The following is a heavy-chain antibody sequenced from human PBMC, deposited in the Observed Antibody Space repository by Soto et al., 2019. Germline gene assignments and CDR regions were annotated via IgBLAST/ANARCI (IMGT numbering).Heavy chain of an antibody. J-gene: IGHJ4*02. D-gene: IGHD3-10*01. Sequence: TGGSQSLSCEASGFVFNDSSIHWVRQASGKGLEWVGRIRDRAYNYATAYAASVKGRFTISRDDSNNKAYLQMDSLKTEDTAIYYCTRLISAAQDYWGQGTLVTVSS. CDR3: TRLISAAQDY. V-gene: IGHV3-73*01. CDR1: GFVFNDSS. CDR2: IRDRAYNYAT.